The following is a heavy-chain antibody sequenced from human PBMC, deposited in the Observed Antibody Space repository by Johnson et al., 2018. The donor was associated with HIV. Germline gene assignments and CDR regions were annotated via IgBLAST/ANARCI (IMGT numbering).Heavy chain of an antibody. V-gene: IGHV3-30*03. J-gene: IGHJ3*02. D-gene: IGHD6-6*01. CDR2: ISSDGSNK. Sequence: QVQLVESGGGVVQPGRSLRLSCAASGFTFSSYVIHWVRQPPGKGLEWVAVISSDGSNKYYVDSVKGRFTISRDNSKNTLYLQMNSLRAEDTAVYYCARGSIAAHDAFDIWGQGTMVTVSS. CDR1: GFTFSSYV. CDR3: ARGSIAAHDAFDI.